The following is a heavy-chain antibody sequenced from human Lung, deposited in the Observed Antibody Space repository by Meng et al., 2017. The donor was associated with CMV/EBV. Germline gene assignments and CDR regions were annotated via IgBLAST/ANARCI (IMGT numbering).Heavy chain of an antibody. CDR3: AHGGGDC. Sequence: QVEWVVSGGGVVQPGRSLRLSCAASGFTFSSYAMHWVRQAPGKGLEWVAVISYDGSNKYYADSVKGRFTISRDNSKNTLYLQMNSLRAEDTAVYYCAHGGGDCWGQGTLVTVSS. CDR2: ISYDGSNK. CDR1: GFTFSSYA. D-gene: IGHD2-15*01. J-gene: IGHJ4*02. V-gene: IGHV3-30-3*01.